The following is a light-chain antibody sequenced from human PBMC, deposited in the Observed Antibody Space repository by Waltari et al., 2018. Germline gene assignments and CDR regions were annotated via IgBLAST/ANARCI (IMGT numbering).Light chain of an antibody. CDR1: SSNIGTHI. V-gene: IGLV1-44*01. J-gene: IGLJ3*02. Sequence: QSVLTQAPSASGTPGQRVTISCSGSSSNIGTHILNWYQQLPGAAPKVLIYSNNQRPSGVPDRFSGSKSGTSASLAISGLQSEDEGDYYCEAWDDSLSGWVFGGGTKLTVL. CDR2: SNN. CDR3: EAWDDSLSGWV.